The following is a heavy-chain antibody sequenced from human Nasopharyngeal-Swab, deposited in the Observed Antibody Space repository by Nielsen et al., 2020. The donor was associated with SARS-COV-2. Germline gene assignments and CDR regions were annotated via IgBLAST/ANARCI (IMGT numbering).Heavy chain of an antibody. D-gene: IGHD6-13*01. CDR1: GFTFRNYA. CDR2: ISNGGGTT. V-gene: IGHV3-23*01. J-gene: IGHJ4*02. CDR3: AKVFTAATGSYFDF. Sequence: GGSLRLSCAASGFTFRNYAMSWVRQAPGEGLEWVSGISNGGGTTHNADSVRGRFTISRDNSKNTLYLQMNSLRAEDTATYYCAKVFTAATGSYFDFWGQGTLVTVSS.